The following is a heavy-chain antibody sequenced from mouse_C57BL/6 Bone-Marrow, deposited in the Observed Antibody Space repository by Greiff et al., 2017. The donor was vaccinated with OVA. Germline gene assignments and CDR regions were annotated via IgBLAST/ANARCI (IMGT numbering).Heavy chain of an antibody. J-gene: IGHJ4*01. Sequence: QVQLQQSGTELVKPGASVKLSCKASGYTFTSYWMHWVKQRPGQGLEWIGNINPSNGGTNYNEKFKSKATLTVDKSSSTAYMQLSSLTSEDSAVYYCARDITTVVAPMDYWGQGTSVTVSS. D-gene: IGHD1-1*01. CDR2: INPSNGGT. CDR3: ARDITTVVAPMDY. CDR1: GYTFTSYW. V-gene: IGHV1-53*01.